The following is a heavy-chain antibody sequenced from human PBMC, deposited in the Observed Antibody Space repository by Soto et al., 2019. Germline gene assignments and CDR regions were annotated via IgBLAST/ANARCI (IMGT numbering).Heavy chain of an antibody. CDR3: AKDATSVNGVWDPFDL. CDR2: VGGSDLDN. D-gene: IGHD2-8*01. V-gene: IGHV3-23*01. Sequence: EVQLLESGGGVVQPGGSLRLPFVASGFPFSPYAMSWVRQAPGKGLQWVSGVGGSDLDNHYADSVRGRFTVSRDNSKNTLYLQMHSLRADDTAIYYCAKDATSVNGVWDPFDLWGQGTEVTVSS. CDR1: GFPFSPYA. J-gene: IGHJ3*01.